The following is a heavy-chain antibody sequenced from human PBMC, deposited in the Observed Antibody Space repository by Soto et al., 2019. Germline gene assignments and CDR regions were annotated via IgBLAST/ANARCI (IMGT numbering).Heavy chain of an antibody. D-gene: IGHD5-18*01. CDR3: ARYAGYSYGFTYYYYGMDV. V-gene: IGHV1-69*01. CDR2: IIPIFGTA. J-gene: IGHJ6*02. CDR1: GGTFSSYA. Sequence: QVQLVQSGAEVKKPGSSVKVSCKASGGTFSSYAISWVRQAPGQGLEWMGGIIPIFGTANYAQKFQGRVTITADESTSTAYMELSSLRSEDTAAYYCARYAGYSYGFTYYYYGMDVWGQGTTVTVSS.